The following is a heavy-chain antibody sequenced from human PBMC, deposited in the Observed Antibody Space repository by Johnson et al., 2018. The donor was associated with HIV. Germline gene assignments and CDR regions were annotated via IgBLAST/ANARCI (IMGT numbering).Heavy chain of an antibody. D-gene: IGHD6-6*01. CDR1: GFTFSTYW. V-gene: IGHV3-7*01. CDR3: ARAVLIAARPVGAFDI. CDR2: IKQDGSEK. Sequence: VQLVESGGGLVQPGGSLRLSCAASGFTFSTYWMSWVRQAPGKGLEWVANIKQDGSEKYYVDSVKGRFTISRYNAKNSLYLQRDSLRAEDSAVYYCARAVLIAARPVGAFDIWGQGTMVTVSS. J-gene: IGHJ3*02.